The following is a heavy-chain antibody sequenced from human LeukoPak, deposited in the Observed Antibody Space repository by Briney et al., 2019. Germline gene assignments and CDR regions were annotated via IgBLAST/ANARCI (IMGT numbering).Heavy chain of an antibody. CDR2: IKSKTDGGTT. V-gene: IGHV3-15*01. Sequence: PGGSLRLSCAASGFTFSNAWMSWVRQAPGKGLEWVGRIKSKTDGGTTDYAAPVKGRFTISRDDSKTTLYLQMNSLKTEDTAVYYCTTLITYYYDSSGYYVDYWGQGTLVTVSS. CDR1: GFTFSNAW. J-gene: IGHJ4*02. D-gene: IGHD3-22*01. CDR3: TTLITYYYDSSGYYVDY.